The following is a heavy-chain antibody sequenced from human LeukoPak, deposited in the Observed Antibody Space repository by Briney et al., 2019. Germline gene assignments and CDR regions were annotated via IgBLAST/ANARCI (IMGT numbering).Heavy chain of an antibody. V-gene: IGHV3-21*01. J-gene: IGHJ4*02. D-gene: IGHD2-15*01. CDR1: GFTFSSYS. CDR3: ARDGGYCSGGSCYSPQLFDY. Sequence: NPGGSLRLSCAASGFTFSSYSMNWVRPAPGKGLEWVSSISSSSSYIYYADSVKGRFTISRDNAKNSLYLQMNSLRAEDTAVYYCARDGGYCSGGSCYSPQLFDYWGQGTLVTVSS. CDR2: ISSSSSYI.